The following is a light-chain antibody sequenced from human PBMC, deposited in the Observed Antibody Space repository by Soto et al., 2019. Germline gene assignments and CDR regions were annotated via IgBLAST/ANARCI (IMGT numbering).Light chain of an antibody. Sequence: SYELIQSPSVSVSPGQTATITCSGDKLGNKYACWYQQKPGQSPVLVIYEDNKRPSGIPERFSGSNSGNTATLTISGTQAVDEADYYCQAWDSSTVVFGGVTKLTVL. CDR3: QAWDSSTVV. CDR2: EDN. J-gene: IGLJ2*01. CDR1: KLGNKY. V-gene: IGLV3-1*01.